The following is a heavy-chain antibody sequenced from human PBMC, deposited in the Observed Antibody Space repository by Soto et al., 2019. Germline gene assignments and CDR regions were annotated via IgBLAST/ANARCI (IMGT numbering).Heavy chain of an antibody. CDR3: AREEGGGYDHRRFDP. V-gene: IGHV4-31*03. Sequence: QVQLQESGPGLVKPSQTLSLTCTVSGGSISSSGYYWSWIRQHPGKGLEWIGYIYDSGSTYYNPSLKSRVTISVDTSKNQFSLKLSSVTAADTAVYYCAREEGGGYDHRRFDPWGQGTLVTVSS. CDR2: IYDSGST. D-gene: IGHD5-12*01. J-gene: IGHJ5*02. CDR1: GGSISSSGYY.